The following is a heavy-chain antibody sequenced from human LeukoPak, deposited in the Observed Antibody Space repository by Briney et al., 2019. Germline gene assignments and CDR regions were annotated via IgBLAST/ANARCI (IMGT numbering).Heavy chain of an antibody. V-gene: IGHV3-43D*03. Sequence: GGSLRLSCAASGFTFDDYAMHWVRQAPGKGLEWVSLISWDGGSTYYADSVKGRFTISRDNSKNSLYLQMNSLRAEDTALYYCAKDIGQGTAMAADYWGQGTLVTVSS. D-gene: IGHD5-18*01. CDR3: AKDIGQGTAMAADY. CDR2: ISWDGGST. J-gene: IGHJ4*02. CDR1: GFTFDDYA.